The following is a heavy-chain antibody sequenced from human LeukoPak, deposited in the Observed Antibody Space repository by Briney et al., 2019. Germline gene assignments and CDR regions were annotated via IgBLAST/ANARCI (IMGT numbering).Heavy chain of an antibody. CDR1: GFTFSSYA. CDR2: ISDTGGRT. J-gene: IGHJ4*02. Sequence: GGSLRLSCAASGFTFSSYAVSWVRQAPGRGLECVSTISDTGGRTYYADSVKGRFTISRDNSKNTLYLQMNSLRAEDTAIYYCAKGTMYHDILDYWGQGTLVTVSS. V-gene: IGHV3-23*01. D-gene: IGHD3-9*01. CDR3: AKGTMYHDILDY.